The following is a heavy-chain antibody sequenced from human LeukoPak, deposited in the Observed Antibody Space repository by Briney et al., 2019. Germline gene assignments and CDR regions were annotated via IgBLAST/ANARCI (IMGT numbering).Heavy chain of an antibody. D-gene: IGHD5-18*01. CDR1: GFTFSSYG. CDR2: ISYDGSNK. Sequence: RSLRLSCAASGFTFSSYGMHWVRQAPGKGLEWVAVISYDGSNKYYADSVKGRFTISRDNSKNTLYLQMNGLRAEDTAVYYCAKEQYSRGYYYYYGMDVWGQGTTVTVSS. CDR3: AKEQYSRGYYYYYGMDV. V-gene: IGHV3-30*18. J-gene: IGHJ6*02.